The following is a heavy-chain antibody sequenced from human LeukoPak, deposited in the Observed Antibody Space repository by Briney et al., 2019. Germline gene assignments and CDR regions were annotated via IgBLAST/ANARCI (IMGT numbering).Heavy chain of an antibody. Sequence: PSETLSLTCTVSGGSISRYYWSWIRQPPGKGLEWIGYIYYSGSTNYNPSLKSRVTISVDTSKNQFSLKLSSVTAADTAVYYCASFSSSYAGDAFDIWGQGTMVTVSS. CDR2: IYYSGST. J-gene: IGHJ3*02. V-gene: IGHV4-59*01. D-gene: IGHD6-13*01. CDR3: ASFSSSYAGDAFDI. CDR1: GGSISRYY.